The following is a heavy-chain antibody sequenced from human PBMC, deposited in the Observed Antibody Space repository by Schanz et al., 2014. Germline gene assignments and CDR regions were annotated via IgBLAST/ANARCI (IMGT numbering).Heavy chain of an antibody. D-gene: IGHD3-9*01. CDR3: ARDAADFYDILTEEDY. V-gene: IGHV1-3*04. Sequence: QVHLVQSGAEVKRPGASVKVSCKASEYSFTSYSMHWVRQAPGQRLEWMGWINTGSGNTKYPQKLQGRVTMTTDTSTSTDYMELRSLRSDDTAVYYCARDAADFYDILTEEDYWGQGTLVTVSS. J-gene: IGHJ4*02. CDR1: EYSFTSYS. CDR2: INTGSGNT.